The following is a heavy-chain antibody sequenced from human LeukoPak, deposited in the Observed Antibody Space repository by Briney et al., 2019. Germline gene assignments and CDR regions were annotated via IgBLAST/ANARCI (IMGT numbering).Heavy chain of an antibody. CDR1: GGTFSSYA. CDR3: ARDQAVEAFDI. D-gene: IGHD1-1*01. CDR2: IIPIFGTA. V-gene: IGHV1-69*13. J-gene: IGHJ3*02. Sequence: ASVKVSCKASGGTFSSYAISWVRQAPGQGLEWMGGIIPIFGTANYAQKVQGRVTITGDEYKSTAYMELSSLRSEDTAVYYCARDQAVEAFDIWGQGTMVTVSS.